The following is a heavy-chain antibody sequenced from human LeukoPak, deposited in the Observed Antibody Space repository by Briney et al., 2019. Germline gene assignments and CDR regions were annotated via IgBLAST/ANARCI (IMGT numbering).Heavy chain of an antibody. CDR2: INPNSGGT. Sequence: GASVKVSCKASGYTFTGYYMHWVRQAPGQGLEWMGWINPNSGGTNYAQKFQGRVTMTRDTSISTAYMELSRLRSDDTAVYYCARASYSSTWYGDAFDIWGQGTMVTVSS. CDR1: GYTFTGYY. J-gene: IGHJ3*02. D-gene: IGHD6-13*01. CDR3: ARASYSSTWYGDAFDI. V-gene: IGHV1-2*02.